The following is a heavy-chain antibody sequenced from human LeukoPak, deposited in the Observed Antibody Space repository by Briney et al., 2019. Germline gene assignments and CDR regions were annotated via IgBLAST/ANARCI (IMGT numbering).Heavy chain of an antibody. CDR2: IRSNAYRGTT. D-gene: IGHD5-18*01. CDR3: SRGPIELWVHNGMDV. CDR1: GFSVGDHA. V-gene: IGHV3-49*04. Sequence: GGSLRLSCKGSGFSVGDHAMSWVRQAPGQGPEWVGFIRSNAYRGTTEYAASVKGRFTISRDDSNNIAYLQMHSLKTEDTAVYYCSRGPIELWVHNGMDVWGQGTTVTVSS. J-gene: IGHJ6*02.